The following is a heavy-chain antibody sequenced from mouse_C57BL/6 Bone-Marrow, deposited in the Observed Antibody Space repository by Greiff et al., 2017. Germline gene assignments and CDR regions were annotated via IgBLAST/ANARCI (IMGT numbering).Heavy chain of an antibody. CDR2: ISDGGSYT. V-gene: IGHV5-4*01. D-gene: IGHD2-3*01. J-gene: IGHJ2*01. CDR3: ARDRDYDGYYCFDY. Sequence: EVQGVESGGGLVKPGGSLKLSCAASGFTFSSYAMSWVRQTPEKRLEWVATISDGGSYTYYPDNVKGRFTISRDNAKNNLYLQMSHLKSEDTAMYYCARDRDYDGYYCFDYWGQGTTLTVSS. CDR1: GFTFSSYA.